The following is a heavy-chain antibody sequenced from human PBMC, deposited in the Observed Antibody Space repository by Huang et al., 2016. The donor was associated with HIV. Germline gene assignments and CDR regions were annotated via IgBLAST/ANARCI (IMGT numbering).Heavy chain of an antibody. CDR2: ISWNSANI. CDR1: GFRFENSA. CDR3: VKGDIVGTANFFDY. Sequence: EVQLVESGGNLIQTGGSLRLACAASGFRFENSAMFWVRQAPGKGVEWVSSISWNSANIAYGDSVKGRFTISRDNARNSLYLQMNSLRPDDTALYYCVKGDIVGTANFFDYWGQGTQVSVSS. J-gene: IGHJ4*02. V-gene: IGHV3-9*01. D-gene: IGHD1-26*01.